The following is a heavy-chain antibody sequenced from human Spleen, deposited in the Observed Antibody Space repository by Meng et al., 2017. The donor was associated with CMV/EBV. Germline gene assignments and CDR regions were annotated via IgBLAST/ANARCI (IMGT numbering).Heavy chain of an antibody. CDR3: ARDKLTFGYEAMSASYFDL. Sequence: GGSLRLSCAASGFTVSSNYMSWVRQAPGKGLEWVSSVSSDSDFRTYAESVKGRFTVSRDDAMNSLILQMDSLRVDDTAVYYCARDKLTFGYEAMSASYFDLWGQGTLVTVSS. CDR1: GFTVSSNY. CDR2: VSSDSDFR. V-gene: IGHV3-21*06. D-gene: IGHD5-12*01. J-gene: IGHJ4*02.